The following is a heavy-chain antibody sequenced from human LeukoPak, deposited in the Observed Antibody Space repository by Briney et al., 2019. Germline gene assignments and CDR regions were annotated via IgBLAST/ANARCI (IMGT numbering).Heavy chain of an antibody. CDR3: GWDGSGSYTVDY. CDR1: GFTFSSYG. J-gene: IGHJ4*02. Sequence: GGSLRLSCAASGFTFSSYGMPWVRQAPGKGLEWVAFIRYDGSNKYYADSVKGRFTISRDNSKNTLYLQMNSLRAEDTAVYYCGWDGSGSYTVDYWGQGTLVTVSS. CDR2: IRYDGSNK. D-gene: IGHD3-10*01. V-gene: IGHV3-30*02.